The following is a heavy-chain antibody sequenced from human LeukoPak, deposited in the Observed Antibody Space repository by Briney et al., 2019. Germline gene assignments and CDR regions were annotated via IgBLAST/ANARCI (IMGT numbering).Heavy chain of an antibody. Sequence: VSVKVSCKASGYTFTSYGISWVRQAPGQGLEWMGWISAYNGNTNYAQKLQGRVTMTTDTSTSTAYMELRSLRSDDTAVYYCARVGNIVLMWNWFDPWGQGTLVTVSS. J-gene: IGHJ5*02. CDR1: GYTFTSYG. CDR2: ISAYNGNT. D-gene: IGHD2-8*01. V-gene: IGHV1-18*01. CDR3: ARVGNIVLMWNWFDP.